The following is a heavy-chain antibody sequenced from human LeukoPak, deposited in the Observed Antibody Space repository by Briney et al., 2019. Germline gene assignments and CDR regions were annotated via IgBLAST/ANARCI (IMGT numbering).Heavy chain of an antibody. CDR1: GYSISSGFY. D-gene: IGHD6-19*01. CDR2: IYHSWST. J-gene: IGHJ4*02. CDR3: ASRIAVSKFDY. V-gene: IGHV4-38-2*02. Sequence: SETLSLTCTVSGYSISSGFYWGWIRQPPREGLECIGSIYHSWSTYYNPSLKSRVTISVDTSKNHFSLRLSSVTAADTAVYYCASRIAVSKFDYWGQGTLVTVS.